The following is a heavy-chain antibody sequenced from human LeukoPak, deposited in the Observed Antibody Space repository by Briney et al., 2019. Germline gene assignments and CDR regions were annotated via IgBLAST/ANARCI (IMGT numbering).Heavy chain of an antibody. J-gene: IGHJ6*03. D-gene: IGHD3-3*01. V-gene: IGHV1-2*02. CDR1: GYTFTGYY. CDR3: ARDVFTISYYYYYMDV. CDR2: INPNSGGT. Sequence: ASVKVSCKASGYTFTGYYMHWVRQAPGQGLEWMGWINPNSGGTNYAQKLQGRVTMTTDTSTSTAYMELRSLRSDDTAVYYCARDVFTISYYYYYMDVWGKGTTVTISS.